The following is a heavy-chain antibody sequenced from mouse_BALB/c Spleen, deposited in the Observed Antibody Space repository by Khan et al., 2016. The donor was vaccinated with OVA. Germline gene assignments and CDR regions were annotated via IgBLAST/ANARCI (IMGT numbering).Heavy chain of an antibody. D-gene: IGHD1-1*01. Sequence: QVQLQQSGPELVKPGASVKMSCKATGYIFTDYVLTWVKQRTGQGLEWIGEIYPGSGDIYYNEKFKGKATLTADKSSKIAYIQLNSLTSEDSAVXFCARGGYGTSGAYWGQGTLVTVSA. CDR3: ARGGYGTSGAY. CDR1: GYIFTDYV. V-gene: IGHV1-81*01. CDR2: IYPGSGDI. J-gene: IGHJ3*01.